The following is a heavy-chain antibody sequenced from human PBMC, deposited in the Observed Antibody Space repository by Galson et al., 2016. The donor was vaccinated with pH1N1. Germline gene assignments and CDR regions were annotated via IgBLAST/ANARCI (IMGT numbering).Heavy chain of an antibody. CDR3: ARARGHAAMDPFDF. V-gene: IGHV1-69*02. D-gene: IGHD5-18*01. J-gene: IGHJ4*02. CDR1: GGTFTSYT. Sequence: SVKVSCKASGGTFTSYTITWVRQAPGQGLEWMGRMIPILGLSNYAQKFQGRVTITADKSRSTAYMELSSLKSEDTAVYFCARARGHAAMDPFDFWGQGTLVTVSS. CDR2: MIPILGLS.